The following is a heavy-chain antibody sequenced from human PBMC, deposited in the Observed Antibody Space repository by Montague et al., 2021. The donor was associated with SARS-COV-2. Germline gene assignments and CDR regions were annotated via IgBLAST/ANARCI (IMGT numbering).Heavy chain of an antibody. CDR3: ARESPLQYLEWSGGRSDYYGMDV. V-gene: IGHV4-59*01. CDR2: ISFTGGT. Sequence: SETLSLTCTVSGGSISTSFWSWVRQPPGKGLEWIAFISFTGGTNYNPSLKSRVVVSIDTSKRQVSLKLNSVTAADSAVYYCARESPLQYLEWSGGRSDYYGMDVWGQGTTVTVSS. D-gene: IGHD3-3*01. CDR1: GGSISTSF. J-gene: IGHJ6*02.